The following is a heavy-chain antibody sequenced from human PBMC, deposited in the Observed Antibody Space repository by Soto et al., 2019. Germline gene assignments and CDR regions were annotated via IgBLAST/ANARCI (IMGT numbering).Heavy chain of an antibody. V-gene: IGHV3-74*01. CDR3: AKRTSMSGNYYFDY. D-gene: IGHD3-10*01. CDR1: GFTFSSYW. Sequence: EVQLVESGGGLVQPGGSLRVSCAASGFTFSSYWMHWVRQAPGKGLVWVSRINSDGSSISYADSVKGRFTISRDNAKNTLYLQMSSLRAEDTALYYCAKRTSMSGNYYFDYWGQGTLVTVSS. J-gene: IGHJ4*01. CDR2: INSDGSSI.